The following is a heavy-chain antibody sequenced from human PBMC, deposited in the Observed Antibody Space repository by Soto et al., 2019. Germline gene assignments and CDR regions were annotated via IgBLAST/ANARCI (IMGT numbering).Heavy chain of an antibody. Sequence: QVQLVESGGGVVQPGRSLRISCAATGFSFNFYAMYWVRQAPGKGLEWVAMISNDGGSENYADSVRGRFIISRGNSKKTLLLQMNSLRTEDTATYYCVRDSGANYGTFWYFDLWGRGTPVTVSS. CDR2: ISNDGGSE. D-gene: IGHD5-18*01. CDR1: GFSFNFYA. V-gene: IGHV3-30-3*01. J-gene: IGHJ2*01. CDR3: VRDSGANYGTFWYFDL.